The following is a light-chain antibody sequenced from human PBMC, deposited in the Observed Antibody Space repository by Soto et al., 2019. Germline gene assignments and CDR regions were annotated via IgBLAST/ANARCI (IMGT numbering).Light chain of an antibody. CDR3: SSYAGSNTYV. V-gene: IGLV2-8*01. Sequence: QSALTQPPSASGSPGQSVTISCSGTSSDVGGYAYVSWYQQHPGKAPKLLIYEVNYRPSGVSDRFSGSKSGNTASLTVSGLQAEDEADYYCSSYAGSNTYVFGTGTKLTVL. CDR2: EVN. CDR1: SSDVGGYAY. J-gene: IGLJ1*01.